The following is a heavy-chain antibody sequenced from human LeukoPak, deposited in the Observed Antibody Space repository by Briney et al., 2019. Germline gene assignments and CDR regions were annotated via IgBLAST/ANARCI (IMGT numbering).Heavy chain of an antibody. CDR3: ARSCLYCSSTSPGWFDP. Sequence: TSETLSLTCTVSGVSISIGGYYWSWIRQHPGKGLEWIGYIYYSGSTNYNPSLKSRVTISVDTSKNQFSLKLSSVTAADTAVYYCARSCLYCSSTSPGWFDPWGQGTLVTVSS. CDR2: IYYSGST. D-gene: IGHD2-2*01. J-gene: IGHJ5*02. V-gene: IGHV4-61*08. CDR1: GVSISIGGYY.